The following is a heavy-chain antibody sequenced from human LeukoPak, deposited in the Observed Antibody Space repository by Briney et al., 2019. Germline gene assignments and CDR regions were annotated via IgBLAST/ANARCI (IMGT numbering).Heavy chain of an antibody. CDR1: GGSISSGSYY. Sequence: SETLSLTCTVSGGSISSGSYYWSWIRQPAGKGLEWIGRIYTSGSTNYNPSLKSRVTISVDTSKNQFSLKLSSVTAADTAVYYCARGSVGVAAAGGFDYWGQGTLVTVSS. CDR2: IYTSGST. D-gene: IGHD6-13*01. V-gene: IGHV4-61*02. CDR3: ARGSVGVAAAGGFDY. J-gene: IGHJ4*02.